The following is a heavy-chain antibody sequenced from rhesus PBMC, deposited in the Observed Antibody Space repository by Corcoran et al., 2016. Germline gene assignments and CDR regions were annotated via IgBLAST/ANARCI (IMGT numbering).Heavy chain of an antibody. CDR1: GYSFTSYW. D-gene: IGHD3-3*01. V-gene: IGHV5-20*01. CDR2: IVPSDSDT. J-gene: IGHJ6*01. CDR3: AKDGNSKFGLVMVGLDS. Sequence: EVQLVQSGAEVKRPGESLKISCKTSGYSFTSYWISWVRQMPGKGLEWMGAIVPSDSDTRYNPAVQGQVTISADKSISTAYLQGSRLKASDTATYDCAKDGNSKFGLVMVGLDSWGQGVVVTVSS.